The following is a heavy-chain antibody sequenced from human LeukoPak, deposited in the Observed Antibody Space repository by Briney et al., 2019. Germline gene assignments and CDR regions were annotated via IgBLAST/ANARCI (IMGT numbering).Heavy chain of an antibody. V-gene: IGHV4-59*01. CDR1: GGSISSYY. J-gene: IGHJ3*02. CDR3: ARGHYYDRMQGANI. D-gene: IGHD3-22*01. Sequence: SETLSLTCTVSGGSISSYYWSWIRQPPGKGLEWIGYIYYSGSTNYKPSLKSRVTISVDTSKNQFSLKLSSVTAADTAVYYCARGHYYDRMQGANIWGQGTMVTVSS. CDR2: IYYSGST.